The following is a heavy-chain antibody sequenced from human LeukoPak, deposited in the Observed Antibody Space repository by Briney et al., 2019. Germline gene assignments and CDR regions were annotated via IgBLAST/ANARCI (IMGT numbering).Heavy chain of an antibody. CDR2: INHSGNT. J-gene: IGHJ4*02. V-gene: IGHV4-34*01. Sequence: PSETLSLTCAVYGGSFSGYYWSWIRQPPGKGLEWIGEINHSGNTNYNPSLKSRVTISVDTSKNQFSLKLSSVTAADTAVYYCARGLAARLDYWGQGTLVTVSS. CDR1: GGSFSGYY. CDR3: ARGLAARLDY. D-gene: IGHD6-6*01.